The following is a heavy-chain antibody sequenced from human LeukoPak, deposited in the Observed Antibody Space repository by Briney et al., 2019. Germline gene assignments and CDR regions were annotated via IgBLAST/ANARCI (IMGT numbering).Heavy chain of an antibody. V-gene: IGHV4-59*12. CDR1: GGSISSYY. Sequence: SETLSLTCTVSGGSISSYYWSWIRQPPGKGLEWIGYIYYSGSTNYNPSLKSRVTISVDTSKNQFSLKLSSVTAADTAVYYCARGSGAAGYYYYGMDVWGQGTTVTVSS. CDR2: IYYSGST. J-gene: IGHJ6*02. D-gene: IGHD6-13*01. CDR3: ARGSGAAGYYYYGMDV.